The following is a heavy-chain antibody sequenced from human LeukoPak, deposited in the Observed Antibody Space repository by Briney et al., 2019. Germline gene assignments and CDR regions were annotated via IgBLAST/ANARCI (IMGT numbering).Heavy chain of an antibody. CDR2: ISSSSYI. Sequence: GGSLRLSCAASGFTFSSYSMTWVRQAPGKGPEWVSSISSSSYIYYADSVKGRFTISRDNAKNSLYLQMNSLRAEDTAVYYCARERIAAADYWGQGTLVTVSS. D-gene: IGHD6-13*01. CDR1: GFTFSSYS. V-gene: IGHV3-21*01. J-gene: IGHJ4*02. CDR3: ARERIAAADY.